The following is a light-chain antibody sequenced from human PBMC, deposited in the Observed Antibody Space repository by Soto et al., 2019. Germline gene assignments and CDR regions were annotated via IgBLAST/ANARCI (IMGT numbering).Light chain of an antibody. Sequence: DTQLTQSPSLLSASVGDTVTITCRASEGISSYLAWYQQKPGKGPKLLVYLAATLQSGVPSRFSGSGSGKEFTLTISSLQTEDFATYYCQQLNSYPLTFGGGTKVEVK. CDR1: EGISSY. J-gene: IGKJ4*01. CDR2: LAA. V-gene: IGKV1-9*01. CDR3: QQLNSYPLT.